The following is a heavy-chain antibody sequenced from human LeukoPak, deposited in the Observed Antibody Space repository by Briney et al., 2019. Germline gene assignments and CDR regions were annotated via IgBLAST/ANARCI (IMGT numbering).Heavy chain of an antibody. CDR2: IKQDGSEK. CDR3: VEGGAARFDY. CDR1: GFTFSNYW. V-gene: IGHV3-7*03. Sequence: GGSLRLSCAASGFTFSNYWMSWVRQAPGKGLEWVANIKQDGSEKYYVDSVKGRFTISRDNSKNTLYLQMNSLRAEDTAVYYCVEGGAARFDYRGQGTLVAVSS. D-gene: IGHD5-18*01. J-gene: IGHJ4*02.